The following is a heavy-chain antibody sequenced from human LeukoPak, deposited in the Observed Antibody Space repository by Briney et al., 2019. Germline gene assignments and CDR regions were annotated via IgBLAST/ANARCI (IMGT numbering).Heavy chain of an antibody. V-gene: IGHV4-59*01. CDR1: GGSISSYY. CDR2: IYYSGST. CDR3: AIGHYVWGSYRYTYVY. D-gene: IGHD3-16*02. J-gene: IGHJ4*02. Sequence: SETLSLTCTVSGGSISSYYWSWIRQPPGKGLEWIGYIYYSGSTNYNPSLKSRVTISVDTSKNQFSLKLSSVTAADTAVYYCAIGHYVWGSYRYTYVYWGQGTLVTVSS.